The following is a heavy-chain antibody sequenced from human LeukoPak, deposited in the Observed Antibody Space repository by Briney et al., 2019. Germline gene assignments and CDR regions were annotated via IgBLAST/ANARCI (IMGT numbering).Heavy chain of an antibody. D-gene: IGHD3-3*01. J-gene: IGHJ4*02. CDR2: INPNSGGT. V-gene: IGHV1-2*02. CDR1: GYTFTGYY. Sequence: ASVKVSCKASGYTFTGYYMHWVRQAPGQGLEWMGWINPNSGGTNYAQKFQGRVTMTRDTSISTAYMELSRLRSDDTAVYYCARGNYDFWSGSTYWGQGTLVTVSS. CDR3: ARGNYDFWSGSTY.